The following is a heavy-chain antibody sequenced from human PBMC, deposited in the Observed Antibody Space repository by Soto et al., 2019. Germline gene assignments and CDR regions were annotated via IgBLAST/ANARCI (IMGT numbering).Heavy chain of an antibody. Sequence: EVQLVESGGGLVKPGGSLRLSCAASGFTFSSYSMNWVRQAPGKGLEWVSSISSSSSYIYYADSVKGRFTISRDNAKNSLYLQMNSLRAEDTAVYYCARDIITGTTVFDYWGQGTLVTVSS. J-gene: IGHJ4*02. CDR2: ISSSSSYI. CDR3: ARDIITGTTVFDY. CDR1: GFTFSSYS. V-gene: IGHV3-21*01. D-gene: IGHD1-7*01.